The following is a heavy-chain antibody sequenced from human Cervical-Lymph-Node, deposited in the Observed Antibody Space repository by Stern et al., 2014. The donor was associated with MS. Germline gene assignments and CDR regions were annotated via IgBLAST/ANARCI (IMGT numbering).Heavy chain of an antibody. Sequence: QVQLVQSGGGVVQPGRSLRLSCAASGFTFSTSGMHLVRQAPGKGLEWVALISDGGSNKYYVDSVKGRFTISRDKSKNTLHLEMNSLRAEDTAVYYCAKDQWPMSGNYFDYWGQGTLVTVSS. CDR3: AKDQWPMSGNYFDY. V-gene: IGHV3-30*18. D-gene: IGHD6-19*01. J-gene: IGHJ4*02. CDR1: GFTFSTSG. CDR2: ISDGGSNK.